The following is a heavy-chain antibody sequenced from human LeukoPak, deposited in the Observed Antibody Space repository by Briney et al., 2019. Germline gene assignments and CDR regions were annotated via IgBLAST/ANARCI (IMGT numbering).Heavy chain of an antibody. CDR3: ARVTPFLDHLAV. J-gene: IGHJ4*02. V-gene: IGHV4-61*05. D-gene: IGHD4-11*01. CDR2: IYYSGST. CDR1: GASIRTNTNFWGWNTRNY. Sequence: SETLSLTCSVSGASIRTNTNFWGWNTRNYWGWIRQPPGKGLEWIGYIYYSGSTNYNPSLKSRVTISVDTSKNQFSLKLSSVTAADTAVYYCARVTPFLDHLAVWSQGTLVTVSS.